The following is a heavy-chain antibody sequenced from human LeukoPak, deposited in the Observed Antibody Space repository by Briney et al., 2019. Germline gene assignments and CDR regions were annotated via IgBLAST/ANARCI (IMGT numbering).Heavy chain of an antibody. CDR3: ARQEARNYYYEGLDY. CDR1: GFRFSGYA. V-gene: IGHV3-30*04. Sequence: GGSLRLPCVASGFRFSGYAIHWVRQAPGKGLEWVALISYDGGRKDYADSVKGRFTIDRDNSKNIVYLQMNSLRPDDTAIYFCARQEARNYYYEGLDYWGQGNLVTVSS. CDR2: ISYDGGRK. D-gene: IGHD3-22*01. J-gene: IGHJ4*02.